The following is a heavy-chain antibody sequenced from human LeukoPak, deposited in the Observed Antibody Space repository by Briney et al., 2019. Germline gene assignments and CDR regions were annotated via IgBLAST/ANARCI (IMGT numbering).Heavy chain of an antibody. CDR1: GFNFNYVW. CDR2: IRTNIEGETT. J-gene: IGHJ6*02. V-gene: IGHV3-15*01. D-gene: IGHD1-26*01. Sequence: GGSLRLSCAASGFNFNYVWMDWVRQAPGKGLEWVGRIRTNIEGETTDYAAPVKGRFTISRDDPKTTMYLHMNSPKTEDSAVYFCTTERNWELLRPYGLDIGGQGTTVTVSS. CDR3: TTERNWELLRPYGLDI.